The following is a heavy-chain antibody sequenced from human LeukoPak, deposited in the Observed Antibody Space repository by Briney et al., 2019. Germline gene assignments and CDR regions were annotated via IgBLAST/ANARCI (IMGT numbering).Heavy chain of an antibody. D-gene: IGHD6-6*01. CDR2: IKQDGSEK. CDR1: GFTLSSYA. J-gene: IGHJ6*03. CDR3: ARAGAYSSSLVYYYYYYMDV. Sequence: GGSLRLSCAASGFTLSSYAMSWVRQAPGKGLEWVANIKQDGSEKYYVDSVKGRFTISRDNAKNSLYLQMNSLRAEDTAVYYCARAGAYSSSLVYYYYYYMDVWGKGTTVTVSS. V-gene: IGHV3-7*01.